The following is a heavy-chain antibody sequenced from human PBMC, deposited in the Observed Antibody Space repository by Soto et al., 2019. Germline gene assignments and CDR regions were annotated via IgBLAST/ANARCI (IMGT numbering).Heavy chain of an antibody. V-gene: IGHV1-18*01. CDR1: GYTFISYG. D-gene: IGHD3-3*01. J-gene: IGHJ4*02. CDR3: ARGYYDFWSDSRAVDY. CDR2: ISAYNGNT. Sequence: ASVKVSCKASGYTFISYGLSWVRQAPGQGLEWMGWISAYNGNTHYARKFQGRVTMTRNTSTSTAYMELSSLRSEDTAVYYCARGYYDFWSDSRAVDYWGQGTLVTVSS.